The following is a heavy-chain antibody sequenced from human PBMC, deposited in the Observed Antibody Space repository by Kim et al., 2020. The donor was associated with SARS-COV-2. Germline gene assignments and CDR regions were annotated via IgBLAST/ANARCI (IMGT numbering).Heavy chain of an antibody. Sequence: KYYADSVKGRFTISRDNSKNTLYLQMNSLRAEDTAVYYCAKASAVAGNDYWGQGTLVTVSS. V-gene: IGHV3-30*02. D-gene: IGHD6-19*01. CDR3: AKASAVAGNDY. J-gene: IGHJ4*02. CDR2: K.